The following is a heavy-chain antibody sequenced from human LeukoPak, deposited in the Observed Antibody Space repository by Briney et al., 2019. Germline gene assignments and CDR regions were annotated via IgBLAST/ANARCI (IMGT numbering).Heavy chain of an antibody. D-gene: IGHD6-19*01. V-gene: IGHV3-23*01. CDR2: ISGSGNST. Sequence: GGSLRLSCVASGFAFSSYAMSWVRQAPGKGLEWVSAISGSGNSTYYADSVKGRFSISRDKSKNTLYLQMNRLIAEDTAVYYCTKDRLSSGWYNYCDPWGQGTLVTVSS. CDR3: TKDRLSSGWYNYCDP. J-gene: IGHJ5*02. CDR1: GFAFSSYA.